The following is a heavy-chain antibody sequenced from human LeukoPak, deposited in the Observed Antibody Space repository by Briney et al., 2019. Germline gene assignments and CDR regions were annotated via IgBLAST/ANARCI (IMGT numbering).Heavy chain of an antibody. Sequence: SETLSLTCTVSGGSISSYYWSWIRQPPGKGLEWIGIINYRGSTYYNPSLKSRVTTSVDTSKNQFSLKLSSVTAADTAMYYCARRDCSGGSCQYFDYWGQGTQVTVSS. CDR1: GGSISSYY. J-gene: IGHJ4*02. V-gene: IGHV4-59*04. D-gene: IGHD2-15*01. CDR2: INYRGST. CDR3: ARRDCSGGSCQYFDY.